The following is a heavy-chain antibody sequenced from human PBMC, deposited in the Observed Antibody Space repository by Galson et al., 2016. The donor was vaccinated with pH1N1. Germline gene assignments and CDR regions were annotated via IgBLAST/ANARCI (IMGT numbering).Heavy chain of an antibody. CDR2: IWYDGSQK. D-gene: IGHD5-24*01. V-gene: IGHV3-30*07. CDR3: ARDRLKGGKEMATMNL. CDR1: GYTFSSFY. J-gene: IGHJ4*02. Sequence: SCKASGYTFSSFYVHWVRQAPGKGLEWVATIWYDGSQKYYSDSVKGRFSISKDTTRHTVYLQMNSLKDEDTSVYFCARDRLKGGKEMATMNLWGQGTLVTVSS.